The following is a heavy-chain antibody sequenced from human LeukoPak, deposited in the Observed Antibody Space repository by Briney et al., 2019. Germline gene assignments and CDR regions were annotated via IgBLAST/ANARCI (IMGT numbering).Heavy chain of an antibody. V-gene: IGHV3-7*01. CDR3: ARYYYGSGTSFDP. CDR2: MRKDGNEK. CDR1: GFTFSDYW. J-gene: IGHJ5*02. Sequence: PGGSLRLSCAASGFTFSDYWMSWVRQAPGKGLEWVANMRKDGNEKHYVDSVKGRFTISRDNAKNSLYLQMNSLRVEDTAVFYCARYYYGSGTSFDPWGQGTLVTVSS. D-gene: IGHD3-10*01.